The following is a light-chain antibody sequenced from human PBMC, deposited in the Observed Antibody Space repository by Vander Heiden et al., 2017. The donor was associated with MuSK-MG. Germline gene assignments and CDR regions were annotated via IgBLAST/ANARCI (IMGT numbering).Light chain of an antibody. Sequence: DIQMTQSPSSLSASVGDRVTITCRASQSISSYLNWYQQKPGKAPKLLIYAASSLQSGVPSRFSGSGSGTDFTLTISSLQPEDFATYYCQQSSSTSWTFGPGTKVEIK. J-gene: IGKJ1*01. CDR1: QSISSY. CDR3: QQSSSTSWT. CDR2: AAS. V-gene: IGKV1-39*01.